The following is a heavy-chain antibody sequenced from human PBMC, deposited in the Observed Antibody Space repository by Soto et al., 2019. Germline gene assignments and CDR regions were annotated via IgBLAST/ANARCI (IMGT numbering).Heavy chain of an antibody. Sequence: QVQLVQSGGEVTKPGASVKVSCKSSGYTFTSYGVSWVRQAPGQGLEWLGWISVYTGTTKQARKFQDRVTLTTQASTGPASLELRHLRSDDTAVYYCASVRCTTERCYTPHFDAWGQGTPVTVSS. CDR3: ASVRCTTERCYTPHFDA. V-gene: IGHV1-18*04. CDR1: GYTFTSYG. D-gene: IGHD2-8*01. J-gene: IGHJ5*01. CDR2: ISVYTGTT.